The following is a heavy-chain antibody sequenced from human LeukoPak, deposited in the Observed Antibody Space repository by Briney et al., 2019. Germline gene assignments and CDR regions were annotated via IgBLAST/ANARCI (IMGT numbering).Heavy chain of an antibody. CDR1: GYTFTYYY. Sequence: ASVKVSCKASGYTFTYYYMHWVRQAPGQGLEWMGIINPSGGSTSYAQRFQGRVTMTRDMSTSTVYMELSSLRSEDTAVYYCARDLVNYYDSSGYYPRGDRRYFDLWGRGTLVTVS. J-gene: IGHJ2*01. CDR2: INPSGGST. CDR3: ARDLVNYYDSSGYYPRGDRRYFDL. V-gene: IGHV1-46*01. D-gene: IGHD3-22*01.